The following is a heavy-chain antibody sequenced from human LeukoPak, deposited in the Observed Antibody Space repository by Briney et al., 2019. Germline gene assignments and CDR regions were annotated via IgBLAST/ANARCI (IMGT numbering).Heavy chain of an antibody. J-gene: IGHJ5*02. V-gene: IGHV1-46*01. CDR1: GYTFTGCY. CDR2: INPSGGST. Sequence: ASVKVSCKASGYTFTGCYMHWVRQAPGQGLEWMGIINPSGGSTSYAQKFQGRVTMTRDTSTSTVYMELSSLRSEDTAVYYCARDHGLYGYCSGGSCYDGVDNWFDPWGQGTLVTVSS. CDR3: ARDHGLYGYCSGGSCYDGVDNWFDP. D-gene: IGHD2-15*01.